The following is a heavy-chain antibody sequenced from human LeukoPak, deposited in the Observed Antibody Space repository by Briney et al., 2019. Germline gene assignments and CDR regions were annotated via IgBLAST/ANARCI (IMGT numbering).Heavy chain of an antibody. J-gene: IGHJ4*02. CDR1: GGSISRGGYY. D-gene: IGHD6-13*01. CDR3: ARAALPPGIAAAGTAPGEPY. CDR2: IYHSGST. Sequence: SETLSLTCTGSGGSISRGGYYWSWIRQPPGKGLEWIGYIYHSGSTYYHPSLKSRVTISVDRSKTQFSLKLSSVTAADTAVYYCARAALPPGIAAAGTAPGEPYWGQGTLVTVSS. V-gene: IGHV4-30-2*01.